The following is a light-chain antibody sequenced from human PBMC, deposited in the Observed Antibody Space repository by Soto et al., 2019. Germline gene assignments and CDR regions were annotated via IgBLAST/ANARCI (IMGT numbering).Light chain of an antibody. CDR2: EVT. V-gene: IGLV2-14*02. CDR1: SRDVGVYNL. CDR3: CSYASSTTLYV. J-gene: IGLJ1*01. Sequence: QSVLIQPASVSGSPGQSITISCTGTSRDVGVYNLVSWYQQHPGKAPKVIIYEVTNRPSGVSDRFSGSKSGNTASLTISRLQAEDEADYYCCSYASSTTLYVFGTGTKVTVL.